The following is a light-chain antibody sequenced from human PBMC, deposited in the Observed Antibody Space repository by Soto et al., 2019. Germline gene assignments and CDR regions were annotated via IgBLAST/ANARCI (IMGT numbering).Light chain of an antibody. CDR3: TSCTGTSTCV. Sequence: QSVLTQPASVSGSPGQSITISCTGASSDVGNYNYVSWFQQHPGKAPKLVIYDVSNRPSGVSNRFSASKSSNTASLTISGLQAEDEADYYFTSCTGTSTCVFGTGTKLTVL. J-gene: IGLJ1*01. CDR2: DVS. V-gene: IGLV2-14*03. CDR1: SSDVGNYNY.